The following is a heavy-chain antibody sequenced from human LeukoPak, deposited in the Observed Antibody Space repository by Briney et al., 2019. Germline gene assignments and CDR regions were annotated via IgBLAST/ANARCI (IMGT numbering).Heavy chain of an antibody. CDR3: ARDNWGSLDY. CDR2: FYYSGST. J-gene: IGHJ4*02. Sequence: SETLSLTCSVSGGSISSYYWNWIRQPPGRGLEWIGYFYYSGSTNYNPSLKSRVTISVDTSKNQFSLKLSSVTAADTAVYYCARDNWGSLDYWGQGALVTVSS. D-gene: IGHD7-27*01. V-gene: IGHV4-59*01. CDR1: GGSISSYY.